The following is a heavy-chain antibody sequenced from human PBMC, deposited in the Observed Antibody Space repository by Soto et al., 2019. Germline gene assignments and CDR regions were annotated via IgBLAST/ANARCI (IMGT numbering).Heavy chain of an antibody. D-gene: IGHD3-22*01. V-gene: IGHV4-31*03. CDR1: GGSISSGGYY. J-gene: IGHJ4*02. Sequence: PWETLSLTCTVSGGSISSGGYYWSWIRQHPGKGLEWIGYIYYSGSTYYNPSLKSRVTISVDTSKNQFSLKLSSVTAADTAVYHCARLDSSGYYYGYYFDYWGQGTLVTVSS. CDR3: ARLDSSGYYYGYYFDY. CDR2: IYYSGST.